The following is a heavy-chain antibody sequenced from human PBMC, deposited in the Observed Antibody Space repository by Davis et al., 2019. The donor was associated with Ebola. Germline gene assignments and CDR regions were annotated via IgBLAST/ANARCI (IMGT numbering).Heavy chain of an antibody. CDR2: IKTNAHGGTV. V-gene: IGHV3-15*01. Sequence: GESLKISCVASGFTFSNAWMAWVRQAPGNGLERVGRIKTNAHGGTVAHAAPVKGRFTISSDDAEQTLYLEMNSLKTEDTAVYYCTTDPGMMITFGGVVNHYGMDVWGQGTTVTVSS. CDR3: TTDPGMMITFGGVVNHYGMDV. J-gene: IGHJ6*02. CDR1: GFTFSNAW. D-gene: IGHD3-16*01.